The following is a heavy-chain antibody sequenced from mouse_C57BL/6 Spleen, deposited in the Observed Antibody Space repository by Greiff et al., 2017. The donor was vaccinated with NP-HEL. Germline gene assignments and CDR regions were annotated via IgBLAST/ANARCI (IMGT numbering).Heavy chain of an antibody. V-gene: IGHV1-55*01. D-gene: IGHD2-4*01. CDR3: ARYDYDGAWFAY. J-gene: IGHJ3*01. CDR2: IYPGSGST. Sequence: GQLQQPGAELVKPGASVKMSCTASGYTFTRYWITWVKPRPGQGLEWIGDIYPGSGSTNYNEKFKSKATLTVEPSSSTAYMQLSSLTSEDSAVYYCARYDYDGAWFAYWGQGTLVTVSA. CDR1: GYTFTRYW.